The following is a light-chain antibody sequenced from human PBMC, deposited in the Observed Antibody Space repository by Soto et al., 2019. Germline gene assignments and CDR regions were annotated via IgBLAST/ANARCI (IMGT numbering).Light chain of an antibody. J-gene: IGKJ1*01. V-gene: IGKV4-1*01. CDR3: QQYYSTPRT. CDR1: QTVLYSSNNKNH. Sequence: DIVMTQSPDSLSVSLGERATINCKSSQTVLYSSNNKNHLAWYQQRPGQPXKXXFSWASTRESGVPDRFSASVSGTDFTLSIGSLQAEDGAVYDGQQYYSTPRTFGQGTKVDIK. CDR2: WAS.